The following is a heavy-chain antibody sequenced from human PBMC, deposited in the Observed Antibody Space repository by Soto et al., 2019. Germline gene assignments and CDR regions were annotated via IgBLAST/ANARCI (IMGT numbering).Heavy chain of an antibody. V-gene: IGHV3-20*01. CDR1: GFTFDDYG. CDR2: INWNGGST. D-gene: IGHD6-13*01. J-gene: IGHJ4*02. CDR3: ARVLYGYSSTWYYFDY. Sequence: GGSLRLSCAASGFTFDDYGMSWVRQAPGKGLEWVSGINWNGGSTGYADSVKGRFTISRDNAKNSLYLQMNSLRAEDTALYHLARVLYGYSSTWYYFDYWGQGTLVTVSS.